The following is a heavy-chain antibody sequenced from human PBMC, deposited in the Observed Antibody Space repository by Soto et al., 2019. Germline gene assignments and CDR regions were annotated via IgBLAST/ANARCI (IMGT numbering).Heavy chain of an antibody. V-gene: IGHV4-59*01. Sequence: SETLSVTCTVSGGSISSYYWSWIRQPPGKGLEWIGYIYYSGSTNYNPSLKSRVTISVDTSKNQFSLKLSSVTAADTAVYYCARGVATFSDYWGQGTLVTVS. CDR2: IYYSGST. CDR3: ARGVATFSDY. J-gene: IGHJ4*02. D-gene: IGHD5-12*01. CDR1: GGSISSYY.